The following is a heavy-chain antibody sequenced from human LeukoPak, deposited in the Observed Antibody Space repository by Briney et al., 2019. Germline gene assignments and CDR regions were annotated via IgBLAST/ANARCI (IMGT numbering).Heavy chain of an antibody. CDR1: GLTFSSYA. CDR2: ISGSGGST. CDR3: ARDRWVAADFHYYYAMDV. D-gene: IGHD6-25*01. V-gene: IGHV3-23*01. J-gene: IGHJ6*02. Sequence: PGGSLRLSCVASGLTFSSYAMSWVRQAPGKGLEWVSTISGSGGSTYYADSVKGRFTISRDNAKNTLYLQVNSLRVEDTAIYYCARDRWVAADFHYYYAMDVWGQGTTVTVSS.